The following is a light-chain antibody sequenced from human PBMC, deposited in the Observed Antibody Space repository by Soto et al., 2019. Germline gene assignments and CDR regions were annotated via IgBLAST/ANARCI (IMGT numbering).Light chain of an antibody. CDR3: QQYGDSLSIT. CDR1: QSISNN. J-gene: IGKJ5*01. V-gene: IGKV3-15*01. Sequence: EIVMTQSPATLSLSPGERATLSCRASQSISNNLAWYQQKPGQAPRLLIYDASTRATGVPARFGGSGSGTDFSLTITRLEPEDFAVYYCQQYGDSLSITFGQGTRLEIK. CDR2: DAS.